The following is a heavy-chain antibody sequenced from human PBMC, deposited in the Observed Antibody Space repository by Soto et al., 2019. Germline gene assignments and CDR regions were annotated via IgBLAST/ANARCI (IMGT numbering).Heavy chain of an antibody. CDR1: GYSISSGYY. D-gene: IGHD5-12*01. CDR2: IYHSGST. V-gene: IGHV4-38-2*01. Sequence: SETLSLTCAVSGYSISSGYYWGWIRQPPGKGLEWIGSIYHSGSTYYNPSLKSRVTISVDTSKNQFSLKLSSVTAADTAVYYCDKCRDGYNQYFDYWGQGTLVTVSS. CDR3: DKCRDGYNQYFDY. J-gene: IGHJ4*02.